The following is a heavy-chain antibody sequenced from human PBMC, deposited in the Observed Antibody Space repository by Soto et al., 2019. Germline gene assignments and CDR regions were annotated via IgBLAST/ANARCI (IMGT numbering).Heavy chain of an antibody. Sequence: GGSLRLSCAASGFTFSSCAMHWVRRAPGKGLEWVAVISYDGSNKYYADSVKGRFTISRDNSKNTLYLQMNSLRAEDTAVYYCARDKGIYGSGAYYYYGMDVWGQGTTVTVSS. J-gene: IGHJ6*02. CDR1: GFTFSSCA. CDR2: ISYDGSNK. CDR3: ARDKGIYGSGAYYYYGMDV. V-gene: IGHV3-30-3*01. D-gene: IGHD3-10*01.